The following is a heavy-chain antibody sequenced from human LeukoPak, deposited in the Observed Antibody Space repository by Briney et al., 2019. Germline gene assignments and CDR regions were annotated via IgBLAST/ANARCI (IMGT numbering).Heavy chain of an antibody. J-gene: IGHJ6*02. D-gene: IGHD2-2*01. CDR2: IYHSGST. Sequence: SETLSLTCAVSGGSISSSNWWSWVRQPPGKGLEWIGEIYHSGSTNYNPSLKSRVTISVDKSKNQFSLKLSSVTAADTAVYYCARAPGRYCSSTSCYYYGMDVWGQGTTVTVSS. V-gene: IGHV4-4*02. CDR3: ARAPGRYCSSTSCYYYGMDV. CDR1: GGSISSSNW.